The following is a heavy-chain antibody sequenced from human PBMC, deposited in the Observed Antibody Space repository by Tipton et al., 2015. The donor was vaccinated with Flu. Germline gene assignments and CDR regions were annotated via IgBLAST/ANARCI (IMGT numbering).Heavy chain of an antibody. CDR3: ARDQDSSGYYPPY. D-gene: IGHD3-22*01. CDR1: GFTFSGYE. J-gene: IGHJ4*02. Sequence: LSLTCAASGFTFSGYEMNWVRQAPGKGLEWVSYISTSGSTIYYADSVKGRFTISRDNAKNSLYLQMNSLRAEDTAVYYCARDQDSSGYYPPYWGQGTLVTVSS. CDR2: ISTSGSTI. V-gene: IGHV3-48*03.